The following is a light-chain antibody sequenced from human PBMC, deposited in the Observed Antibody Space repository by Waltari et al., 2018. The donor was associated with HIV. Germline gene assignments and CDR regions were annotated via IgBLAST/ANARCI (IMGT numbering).Light chain of an antibody. V-gene: IGLV1-36*01. CDR2: YDD. Sequence: QSVLTQPPSVSEAPSQRVTISCSGSSSNIGHNAVHWYQQVPGKAPKLLIYYDDLLSSGVSDRFSGSKSGTSASLAIRGLQSEDEAEYYCAAWDDYLNGYVFGSGTKVTVL. CDR1: SSNIGHNA. J-gene: IGLJ1*01. CDR3: AAWDDYLNGYV.